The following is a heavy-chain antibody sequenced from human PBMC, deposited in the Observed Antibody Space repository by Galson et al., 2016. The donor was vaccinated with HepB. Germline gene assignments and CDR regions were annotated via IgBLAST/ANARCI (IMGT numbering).Heavy chain of an antibody. D-gene: IGHD5-24*01. CDR2: ISANGDRL. Sequence: SLRLSCAVSGFAFSNYAMNWVRQAPGKGLEWVSGISANGDRLSYGDSARGRFTISRDNFKNTLSLQMDSLGADDTAVYYCAKRSRDGYNSPLEYWGQGTLVTVSS. CDR3: AKRSRDGYNSPLEY. J-gene: IGHJ4*02. V-gene: IGHV3-23*01. CDR1: GFAFSNYA.